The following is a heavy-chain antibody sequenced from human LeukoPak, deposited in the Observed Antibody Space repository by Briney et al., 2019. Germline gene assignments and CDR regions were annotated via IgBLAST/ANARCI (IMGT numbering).Heavy chain of an antibody. CDR1: GGSFSGYY. Sequence: PSETLSLTCAVYGGSFSGYYWSWIRQPPGKGLEWIGEINHSGSTNYNPSLESRVTISVDTSKNQFSLKLSSVTAADTAVYYCARAVQIIVGATTDYYYYYMDVWGKGTTVTVSS. CDR3: ARAVQIIVGATTDYYYYYMDV. D-gene: IGHD1-26*01. CDR2: INHSGST. V-gene: IGHV4-34*01. J-gene: IGHJ6*03.